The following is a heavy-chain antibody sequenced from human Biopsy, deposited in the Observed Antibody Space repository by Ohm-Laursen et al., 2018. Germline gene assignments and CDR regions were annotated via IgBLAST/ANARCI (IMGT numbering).Heavy chain of an antibody. CDR3: ARDVKRYCSGTSCYSGYFGMDA. J-gene: IGHJ6*02. V-gene: IGHV4-61*01. CDR2: VYYSGTT. D-gene: IGHD2-2*01. Sequence: TLSLTCTVSGGSVSDSFHFWSWIRQPPGKGLEWIGDVYYSGTTNYNPSLKSRLTISVDTSKNQFSLNLNSVTAADTAVYFCARDVKRYCSGTSCYSGYFGMDAWGQGTKVTVSS. CDR1: GGSVSDSFHF.